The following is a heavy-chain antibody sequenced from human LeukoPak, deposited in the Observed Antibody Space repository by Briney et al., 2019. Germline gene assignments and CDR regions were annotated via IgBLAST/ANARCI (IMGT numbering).Heavy chain of an antibody. CDR1: GGSISSGGYS. CDR2: IYHSGST. V-gene: IGHV4-30-2*01. D-gene: IGHD3-22*01. J-gene: IGHJ3*02. CDR3: ARARYYYDSSGYYLRSAFDI. Sequence: PQTLSLTCAVSGGSISSGGYSWSWIRQPPGKGLEWIGYIYHSGSTYYNPSLKSRVTISVDRSKNQFSLKLSSVTAADTAVYYCARARYYYDSSGYYLRSAFDIWGQGTMVTVSS.